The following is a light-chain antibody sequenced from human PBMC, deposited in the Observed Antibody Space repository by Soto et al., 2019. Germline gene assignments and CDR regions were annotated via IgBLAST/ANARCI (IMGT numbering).Light chain of an antibody. J-gene: IGKJ2*01. CDR1: QSVDSD. CDR2: GAS. V-gene: IGKV3-15*01. CDR3: QQYNTWVRGT. Sequence: EVVVTQSPATLSVSPGERVTLSCRASQSVDSDVAWFQHKPGHAPRLLIYGASTRAAGIPGRFSGSGYETDFTFTISSLEPEDSATYFCQQYNTWVRGTFGQGTKLEIK.